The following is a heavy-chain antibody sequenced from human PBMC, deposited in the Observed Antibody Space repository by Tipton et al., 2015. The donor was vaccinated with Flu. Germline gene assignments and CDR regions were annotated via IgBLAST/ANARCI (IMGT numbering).Heavy chain of an antibody. J-gene: IGHJ4*02. Sequence: GSLRLSCAASGFTFSSYSMNWVRQAPGKGLEWVSYISSSSSTIYYADSVKGRFTISRDNAKNSLYLQMNSLRAEDTAVYYCAREMDCGGDCYSLSNSFDYWGQGTLVTVSS. V-gene: IGHV3-48*04. CDR2: ISSSSSTI. CDR3: AREMDCGGDCYSLSNSFDY. D-gene: IGHD2-21*01. CDR1: GFTFSSYS.